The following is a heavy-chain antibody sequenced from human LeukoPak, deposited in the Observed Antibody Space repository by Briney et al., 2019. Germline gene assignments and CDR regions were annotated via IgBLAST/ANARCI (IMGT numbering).Heavy chain of an antibody. CDR2: IIRDGSHT. V-gene: IGHV3-74*01. CDR3: VRDGDAYNFDY. Sequence: GGSLRLSCAASGFTLTTYWMRWVRQAPGKGLVWVSRIIRDGSHTDYAGSVEGRFTISRDNARNTLYLQMNSLRAEDTAIYYCVRDGDAYNFDYWGQGTLVTVSS. J-gene: IGHJ4*02. CDR1: GFTLTTYW. D-gene: IGHD5-24*01.